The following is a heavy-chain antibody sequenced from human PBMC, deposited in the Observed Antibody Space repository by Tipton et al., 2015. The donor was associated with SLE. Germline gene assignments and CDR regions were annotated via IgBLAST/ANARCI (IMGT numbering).Heavy chain of an antibody. CDR1: GYTFTTYG. CDR3: ARDGSALYSSSAGDY. J-gene: IGHJ4*02. D-gene: IGHD6-6*01. V-gene: IGHV1-18*01. CDR2: ISTYNGNT. Sequence: QLVQSGAEVKKPGASVRVSCKASGYTFTTYGISWVRQAPGQGLEWMGWISTYNGNTNYAQKLQGRVTMTTDTFTSTAYMELRSLRSDDTAVYYCARDGSALYSSSAGDYWGQGTLVTVSS.